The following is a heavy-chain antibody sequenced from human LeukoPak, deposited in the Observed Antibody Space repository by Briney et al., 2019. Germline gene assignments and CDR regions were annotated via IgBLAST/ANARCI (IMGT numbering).Heavy chain of an antibody. CDR3: SRSGTGENDY. CDR1: GYTFTDYY. D-gene: IGHD3-10*01. CDR2: INCNSGGT. J-gene: IGHJ4*02. Sequence: GASVKVSCKASGYTFTDYYLHWVRQAPGQGLEWMGWINCNSGGTNFAPKFRGRVTMTRGTSITTAYMELSGLTSDDTAVYYCSRSGTGENDYWGQGTLVTVSS. V-gene: IGHV1-2*02.